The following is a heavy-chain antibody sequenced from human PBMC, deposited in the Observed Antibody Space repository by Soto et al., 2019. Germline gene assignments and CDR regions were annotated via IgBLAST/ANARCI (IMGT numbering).Heavy chain of an antibody. CDR3: AREDRSPMVRGVIGYYGMDV. CDR2: IIPIFGTA. CDR1: GGTFSSYA. V-gene: IGHV1-69*13. J-gene: IGHJ6*02. Sequence: SVKVSCKASGGTFSSYAISWVRQAPGQGLEWMGGIIPIFGTANYAQKFQGRVTITADESTSTAYMELSSLRPEDTAVYYCAREDRSPMVRGVIGYYGMDVWGQGTTVTVSS. D-gene: IGHD3-10*01.